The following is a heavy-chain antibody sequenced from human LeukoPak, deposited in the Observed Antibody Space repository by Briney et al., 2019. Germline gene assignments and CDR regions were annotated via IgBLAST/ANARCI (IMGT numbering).Heavy chain of an antibody. CDR3: ARDQPPVRLRWDVGAFDI. V-gene: IGHV3-33*01. CDR2: IWYDGSNK. CDR1: GFTFSCYG. J-gene: IGHJ3*02. Sequence: GGSLRLSCSASGFTFSCYGMHRVRQAPAKGLEWVAVIWYDGSNKYYADSVKGRFAISRDNSKNTLYLQMTSLRAEDTAVYYCARDQPPVRLRWDVGAFDIWGQGTMVTVSS. D-gene: IGHD4-23*01.